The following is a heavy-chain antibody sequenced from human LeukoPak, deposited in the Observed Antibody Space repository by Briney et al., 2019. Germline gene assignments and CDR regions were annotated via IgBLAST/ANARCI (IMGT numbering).Heavy chain of an antibody. D-gene: IGHD3-10*01. CDR2: ISYDGSNK. CDR3: AKVRFGESGDY. CDR1: GFTFSRYG. V-gene: IGHV3-30*18. Sequence: GGSLRLSCAASGFTFSRYGMHWVRQAPAKGLEWVAVISYDGSNKYYADSVKGRFTISRDNSKNTLYLQMNSLRAEDTAVYYCAKVRFGESGDYWGQGTLVTVSS. J-gene: IGHJ4*02.